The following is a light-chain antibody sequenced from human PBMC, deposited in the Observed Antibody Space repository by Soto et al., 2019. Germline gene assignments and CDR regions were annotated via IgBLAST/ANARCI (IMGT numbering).Light chain of an antibody. Sequence: IVLTHSPGILSLSPWERASLSCGASQSIISSFLAWYQQKPGQAPRLLIYGASSRATGIPDRFSGTGSETDFTLTISRLEPEDFAVYYCQQYDNSPINFGQGTRLEIK. CDR1: QSIISSF. V-gene: IGKV3-20*01. CDR3: QQYDNSPIN. J-gene: IGKJ5*01. CDR2: GAS.